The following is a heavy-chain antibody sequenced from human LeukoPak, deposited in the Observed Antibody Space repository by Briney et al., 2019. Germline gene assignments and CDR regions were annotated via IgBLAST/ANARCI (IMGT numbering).Heavy chain of an antibody. V-gene: IGHV3-23*01. CDR3: AKDRGYCSSTSCFFDY. CDR2: ISGSGGST. Sequence: GGSLRLSCAASGFTFSSYAMRSVRQAPGKGLELVSAISGSGGSTYYADSVKGRFTISRENTKNTLYLQMNSLSAEDTAVYYCAKDRGYCSSTSCFFDYWGQGTLVTVSS. D-gene: IGHD2-2*01. CDR1: GFTFSSYA. J-gene: IGHJ4*02.